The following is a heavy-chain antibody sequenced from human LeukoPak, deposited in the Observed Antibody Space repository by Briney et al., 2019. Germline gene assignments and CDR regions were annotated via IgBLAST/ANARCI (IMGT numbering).Heavy chain of an antibody. D-gene: IGHD3-3*01. Sequence: GASVKVSCKASGGTFSSYAISWVRQAPGRGLEWMGGIIPIFGTANYAQKFQGRVTITADESTSTAYMELGSLRSEDTAVYYCASYAGGDFWSGYPLDYWGQGTLVTVSS. V-gene: IGHV1-69*13. CDR3: ASYAGGDFWSGYPLDY. J-gene: IGHJ4*02. CDR2: IIPIFGTA. CDR1: GGTFSSYA.